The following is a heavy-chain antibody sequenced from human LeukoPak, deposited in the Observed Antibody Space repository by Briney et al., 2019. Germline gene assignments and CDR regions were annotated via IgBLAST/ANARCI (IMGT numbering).Heavy chain of an antibody. J-gene: IGHJ4*02. Sequence: GGSLSLSCAASGFIFSDYWMHWVRHGPGKGLVWVSRIKSDGSSTSYAESVKGRFTISRDNVKNTVYVHMNSLRDEDTAVYYCARGGRYAYFLDYWGQGTLVTVSS. CDR3: ARGGRYAYFLDY. CDR2: IKSDGSST. CDR1: GFIFSDYW. V-gene: IGHV3-74*01. D-gene: IGHD3-16*01.